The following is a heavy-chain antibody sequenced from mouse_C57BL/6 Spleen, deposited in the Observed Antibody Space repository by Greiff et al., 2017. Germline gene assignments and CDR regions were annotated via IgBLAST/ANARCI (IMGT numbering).Heavy chain of an antibody. Sequence: QVQLQQPGAELVRPGSSVKLSCKASGYTFTSYWMHWVKQRPIQGLEWIGNIDPSDSETHYNQKFKDKATLTVDKSSSTAYMQLSSLTSEDSAVFDCARDYSNDFDYWGQGTTLTVSS. J-gene: IGHJ2*01. CDR3: ARDYSNDFDY. D-gene: IGHD2-5*01. V-gene: IGHV1-52*01. CDR2: IDPSDSET. CDR1: GYTFTSYW.